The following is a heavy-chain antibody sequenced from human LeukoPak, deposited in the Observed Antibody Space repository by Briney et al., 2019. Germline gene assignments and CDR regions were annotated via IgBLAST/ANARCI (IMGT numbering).Heavy chain of an antibody. CDR1: GFTFSSYE. CDR2: ISSSGSTI. Sequence: PGGSLRLSCAASGFTFSSYEMNWVRQAPGKGLEWVSYISSSGSTIYYADSVKGRFTISRDNAKNSLYLQMNSLRAGDTAVYYCARDRSVDYVWGSYPLDYWGQGTLVTVSS. CDR3: ARDRSVDYVWGSYPLDY. V-gene: IGHV3-48*03. D-gene: IGHD3-16*02. J-gene: IGHJ4*02.